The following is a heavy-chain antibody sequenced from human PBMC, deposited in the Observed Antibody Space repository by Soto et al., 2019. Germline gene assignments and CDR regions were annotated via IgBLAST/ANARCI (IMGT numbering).Heavy chain of an antibody. D-gene: IGHD3-10*01. J-gene: IGHJ6*02. CDR2: INAGNGNT. Sequence: ASVKVSCNASGYTFTSYAMHWVRQAPGQRLEWMGWINAGNGNTKYSQKFQGRVTITRDTSASTAYMELSSLRSEDTAVYYCARGDVVRGVITYYYYGMDVWGQGTTVTVSS. V-gene: IGHV1-3*01. CDR3: ARGDVVRGVITYYYYGMDV. CDR1: GYTFTSYA.